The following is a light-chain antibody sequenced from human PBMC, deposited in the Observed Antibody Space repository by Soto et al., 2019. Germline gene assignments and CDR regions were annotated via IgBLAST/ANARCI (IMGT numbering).Light chain of an antibody. J-gene: IGKJ5*01. CDR2: DAS. CDR3: HQRSNWPLIT. V-gene: IGKV3-11*01. CDR1: QSVSSY. Sequence: EIVLTQSPATLSLSPGERATLSCRASQSVSSYLAWYQQKPGQAPRLLIYDASNRATGIPARFSGSGSGTDFTLTIISLEPEDFAVYYCHQRSNWPLITFGQGTRLEIK.